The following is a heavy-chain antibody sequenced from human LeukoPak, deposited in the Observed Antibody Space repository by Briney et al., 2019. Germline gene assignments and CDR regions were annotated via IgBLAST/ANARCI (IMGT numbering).Heavy chain of an antibody. CDR2: IYYSGST. J-gene: IGHJ6*03. CDR1: GGSISSYY. D-gene: IGHD3-10*01. CDR3: ARVPSYGSTYYYYYMDV. Sequence: PSETLSLTCTVSGGSISSYYWSWIRQPPGKGLEWIGYIYYSGSTNYNPSLKSRVTISVDTSKNQFSLKLSSVTAADTAVYYCARVPSYGSTYYYYYMDVWGKGTTVTVSS. V-gene: IGHV4-59*01.